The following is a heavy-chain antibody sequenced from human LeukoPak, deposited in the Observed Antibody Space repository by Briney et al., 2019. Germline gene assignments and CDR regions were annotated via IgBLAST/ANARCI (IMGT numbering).Heavy chain of an antibody. Sequence: GGSLRLSCAASGFTFSSYAMSWVRQAPGKGLEWVSTISGGSGSTFFADSVKGRFTISRDNSKGTLYLQMNSLRAEDTAVYSCAKLGGNSNFYYYYMDVWGKGTTFTVSS. V-gene: IGHV3-23*01. D-gene: IGHD4-23*01. CDR3: AKLGGNSNFYYYYMDV. J-gene: IGHJ6*03. CDR1: GFTFSSYA. CDR2: ISGGSGST.